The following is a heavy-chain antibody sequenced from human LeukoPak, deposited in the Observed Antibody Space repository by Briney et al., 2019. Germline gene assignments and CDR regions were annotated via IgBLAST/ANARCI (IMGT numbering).Heavy chain of an antibody. CDR1: GGSISSYY. J-gene: IGHJ4*02. CDR2: IYYSGNT. Sequence: PSETLSLTCTVPGGSISSYYWSWIRQTPGKGLEWIGYIYYSGNTNYNPSLKSRVSISIDTSKNQFSLQLSSVTAADTAVYYCARGVYSSSWPFDYWGQGTLVTVSS. V-gene: IGHV4-59*01. CDR3: ARGVYSSSWPFDY. D-gene: IGHD6-13*01.